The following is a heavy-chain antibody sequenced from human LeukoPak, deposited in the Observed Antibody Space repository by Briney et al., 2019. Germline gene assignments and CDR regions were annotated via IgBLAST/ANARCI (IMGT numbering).Heavy chain of an antibody. CDR2: IRPDGMNK. J-gene: IGHJ4*02. CDR3: AKGRNDYNSRLIYFDN. D-gene: IGHD5-24*01. Sequence: GGSLRLSCAASGFPFSTYGMHWVRQAPVKGLEWVASIRPDGMNKYYADSVKGRFTISRDNSKNTLYVQMNSLKPEDTAVYYCAKGRNDYNSRLIYFDNWGQETLVTVSS. V-gene: IGHV3-30*02. CDR1: GFPFSTYG.